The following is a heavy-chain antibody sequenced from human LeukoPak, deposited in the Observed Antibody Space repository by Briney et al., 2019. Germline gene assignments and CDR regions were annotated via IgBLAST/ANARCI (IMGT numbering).Heavy chain of an antibody. D-gene: IGHD6-13*01. V-gene: IGHV4-4*07. Sequence: SETLSLTCTVSGGSISSYYWSSIRQPAGKGLEWIGRIYTSGSTNYNPSLKSPVTMSVDTSKNQFSLKLSSVTAADTAVYYCARGPPRIAAAGTFDYWGQGTLVTVSS. CDR1: GGSISSYY. J-gene: IGHJ4*02. CDR3: ARGPPRIAAAGTFDY. CDR2: IYTSGST.